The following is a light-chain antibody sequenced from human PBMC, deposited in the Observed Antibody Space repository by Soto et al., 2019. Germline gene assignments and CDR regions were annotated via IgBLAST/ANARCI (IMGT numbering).Light chain of an antibody. CDR3: QQYAGSPRT. CDR2: SAS. J-gene: IGKJ1*01. CDR1: QNLGTLY. Sequence: EIVLTQSPGTLSLSPGERGTLSCRASQNLGTLYLAWFQKKPGQAPRLLIYSASRRATGIPDRFTGSGSGTDFTLTINRVEPEDFAVYFCQQYAGSPRTFGQGTKVEIK. V-gene: IGKV3-20*01.